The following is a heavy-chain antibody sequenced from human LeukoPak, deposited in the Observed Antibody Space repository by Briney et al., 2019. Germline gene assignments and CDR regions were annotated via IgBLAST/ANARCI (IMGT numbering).Heavy chain of an antibody. CDR1: GYSISTGYY. J-gene: IGHJ4*02. D-gene: IGHD3-22*01. CDR3: ARPGNYYDSSGYYFTLNEYYFDY. Sequence: SETLSLTCTVSGYSISTGYYWDWIRQPPGKGLEWIGTFYHGGSTYYNPSLKSRVTISVDTSKNQFSLNLTSVTAADTAVYYCARPGNYYDSSGYYFTLNEYYFDYWGQGTLVTVSS. V-gene: IGHV4-38-2*02. CDR2: FYHGGST.